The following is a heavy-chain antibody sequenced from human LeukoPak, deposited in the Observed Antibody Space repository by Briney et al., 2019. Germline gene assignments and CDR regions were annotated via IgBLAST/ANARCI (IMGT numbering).Heavy chain of an antibody. D-gene: IGHD6-19*01. J-gene: IGHJ4*02. Sequence: GGSLRLSCAASRFTFSAYDMNWVRQAPGKGLDWVSTISGSGDSTYYADSVKGRFTISRDNSKDTLYLQMNSLRAEDTAVYYCARERTYSSAWSPLDYFDYWGQGTLVTVSS. CDR1: RFTFSAYD. V-gene: IGHV3-23*01. CDR2: ISGSGDST. CDR3: ARERTYSSAWSPLDYFDY.